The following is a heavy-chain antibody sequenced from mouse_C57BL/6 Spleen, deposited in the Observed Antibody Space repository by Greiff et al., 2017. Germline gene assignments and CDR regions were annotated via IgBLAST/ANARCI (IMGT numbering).Heavy chain of an antibody. CDR2: IHPSDSDT. V-gene: IGHV1-74*01. Sequence: QVQLKQPGAELVKPGASVKVSCKASGYTFTSYWMHWVKQRPGQGLEWIGRIHPSDSDTNYNQKFKGKATLTVDKSSSTAYMQLRSLTSEDSAVYYCAIMGDGYWAMDYWGQGTSVTVSS. J-gene: IGHJ4*01. CDR1: GYTFTSYW. D-gene: IGHD2-3*01. CDR3: AIMGDGYWAMDY.